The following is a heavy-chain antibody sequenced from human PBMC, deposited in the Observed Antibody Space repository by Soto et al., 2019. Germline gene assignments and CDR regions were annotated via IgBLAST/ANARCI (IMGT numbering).Heavy chain of an antibody. J-gene: IGHJ4*02. Sequence: QVQLVQSGAEVQKPGASVKLSFKASGYTFTSYSMHWVRQAPGQSLEWLGWINGGNGDTRYPQKFQGRVTVTRDTSASTVYMELSSLNSEDTAVYYCARDRVGNDYWGQGTQVTVSS. CDR1: GYTFTSYS. CDR3: ARDRVGNDY. CDR2: INGGNGDT. V-gene: IGHV1-3*01.